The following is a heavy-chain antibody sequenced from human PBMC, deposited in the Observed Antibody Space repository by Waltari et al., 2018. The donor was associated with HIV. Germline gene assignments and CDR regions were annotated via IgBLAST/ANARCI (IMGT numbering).Heavy chain of an antibody. J-gene: IGHJ4*02. CDR2: IDPEDGET. V-gene: IGHV1-69-2*01. CDR3: ASLAAAGYFDA. Sequence: EVQVVQSGPEVKKPGATLKISCRVSGYPFTDHYIHWLQEAPGKGLEWMGLIDPEDGETVYADKFQARLTITADTSVDTVYMELSSLTSDDAAVYYCASLAAAGYFDAWGQGTQLTVSS. D-gene: IGHD6-13*01. CDR1: GYPFTDHY.